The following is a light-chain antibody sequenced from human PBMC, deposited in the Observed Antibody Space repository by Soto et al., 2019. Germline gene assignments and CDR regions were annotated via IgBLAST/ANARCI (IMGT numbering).Light chain of an antibody. V-gene: IGKV1-39*01. CDR2: AAS. Sequence: DIQMTQSPSSLSVSVGDRVTITCRASQSISNYLNWYQQKPGKAPKLLVYAASSLQSGVPSRFSGNGSGTDFTLTISSLQPEDFASYYCQQSYSDPYTFGQGTKLEIK. CDR3: QQSYSDPYT. CDR1: QSISNY. J-gene: IGKJ2*01.